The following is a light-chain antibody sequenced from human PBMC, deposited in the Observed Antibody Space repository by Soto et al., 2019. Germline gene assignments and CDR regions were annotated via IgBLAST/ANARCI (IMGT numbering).Light chain of an antibody. Sequence: QSVLTQPASVSGSPGQSITISCTGTSSDVGYYNYVSWYQQHPGKAPKLMIYEVSNRPSGVSNRFSGSKSGNTASLTISGLQAEDEADYYCSSYAGRNYVFGAGTKVTVL. V-gene: IGLV2-14*01. J-gene: IGLJ1*01. CDR1: SSDVGYYNY. CDR3: SSYAGRNYV. CDR2: EVS.